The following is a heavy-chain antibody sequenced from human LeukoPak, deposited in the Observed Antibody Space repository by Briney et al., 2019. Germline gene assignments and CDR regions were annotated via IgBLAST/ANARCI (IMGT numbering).Heavy chain of an antibody. V-gene: IGHV4-31*03. J-gene: IGHJ4*02. CDR1: GGSISSGGYY. CDR2: IYYSGST. Sequence: SQTLSLTCTVSGGSISSGGYYWSWIRQHPGKGLEWIGYIYYSGSTYYNPSLKSRVTISVDTSKNQFSLRLSSVTAADTAVYYCARYYYGSGSYFVDYWGQGTLVTVSS. D-gene: IGHD3-10*01. CDR3: ARYYYGSGSYFVDY.